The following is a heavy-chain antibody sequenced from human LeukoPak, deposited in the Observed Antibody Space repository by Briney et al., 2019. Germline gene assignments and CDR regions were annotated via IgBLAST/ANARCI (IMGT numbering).Heavy chain of an antibody. J-gene: IGHJ4*02. Sequence: SETLSLTSTVSGGSITNFYWSWIRPPPGKRPEWIGYIYASGSNNYNPSLRGRVTISIDTSKNQFSLRLNSVTAADTAVYYCARDRGRYFDYWGRGTLVTVSS. D-gene: IGHD3-10*01. V-gene: IGHV4-59*01. CDR2: IYASGSN. CDR1: GGSITNFY. CDR3: ARDRGRYFDY.